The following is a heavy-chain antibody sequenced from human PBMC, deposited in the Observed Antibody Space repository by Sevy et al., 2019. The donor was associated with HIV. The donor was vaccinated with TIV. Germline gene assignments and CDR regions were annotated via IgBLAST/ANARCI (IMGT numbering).Heavy chain of an antibody. CDR2: ISIDGSNK. V-gene: IGHV3-30*18. Sequence: GGSLRLSCAASGFTFKYHGMHWVLRAPGKGLEWLSLISIDGSNKYYADSVKGRFTISRDNAKNTVSVQMNSLRPEDTVTYYCAKDGGHIDIDYWGQGILDTVSS. CDR1: GFTFKYHG. D-gene: IGHD2-15*01. J-gene: IGHJ4*02. CDR3: AKDGGHIDIDY.